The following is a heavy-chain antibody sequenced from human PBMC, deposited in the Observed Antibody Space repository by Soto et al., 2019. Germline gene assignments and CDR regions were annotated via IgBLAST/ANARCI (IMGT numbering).Heavy chain of an antibody. J-gene: IGHJ4*02. Sequence: VQLVESGGGLVRAGGSLRLSCAAYGFTFSSYSMNWVRQAPGKGLEWVSSISSSSSYIYYADSVKGRFTISRDNAKNSLYLQMYSLRAEDTAVYYCASETYGGYADFDYWGQGTLVTVSS. CDR1: GFTFSSYS. CDR3: ASETYGGYADFDY. D-gene: IGHD5-12*01. CDR2: ISSSSSYI. V-gene: IGHV3-21*01.